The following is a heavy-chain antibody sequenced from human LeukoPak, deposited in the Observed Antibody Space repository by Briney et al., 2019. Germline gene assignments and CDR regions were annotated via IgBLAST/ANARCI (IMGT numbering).Heavy chain of an antibody. CDR2: ITGGHFPT. V-gene: IGHV3-23*01. Sequence: GGSLRLSCAASVFSFSNFAMTWVRQAPGKGLEWVSSITGGHFPTYYTDSVKGRFTISRDNSKNTMYLQMNSLRADDTAVYYCSRDPNGDYVGAFESWGQGTLVTVSS. CDR1: VFSFSNFA. D-gene: IGHD4-17*01. J-gene: IGHJ5*01. CDR3: SRDPNGDYVGAFES.